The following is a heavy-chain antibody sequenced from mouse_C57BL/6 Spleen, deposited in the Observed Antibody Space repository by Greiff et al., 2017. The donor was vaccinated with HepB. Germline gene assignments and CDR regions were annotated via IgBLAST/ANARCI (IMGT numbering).Heavy chain of an antibody. CDR1: GFTFSSYG. Sequence: DVKLVESGGDLVKPGGSLKLSCAASGFTFSSYGMSWVRQTPDKRLEWVATISSGGSYTYYPDRVKGRFTISRDNAKNTLYLQMSSLKSEDTAMYYCARYHGSSPAWFAYWGQGTLVTVSA. CDR2: ISSGGSYT. D-gene: IGHD1-1*01. V-gene: IGHV5-6*02. CDR3: ARYHGSSPAWFAY. J-gene: IGHJ3*01.